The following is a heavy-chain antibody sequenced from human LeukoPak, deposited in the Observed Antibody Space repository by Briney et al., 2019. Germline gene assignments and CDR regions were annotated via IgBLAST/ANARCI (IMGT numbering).Heavy chain of an antibody. D-gene: IGHD2-2*01. CDR2: VYGGGST. J-gene: IGHJ3*02. Sequence: PGGSLRLSCAASGFPVSSNYMSWVRQAPGKGLEWVSVVYGGGSTYYADSVKGRFTISRDNSKNTLYLQMNSLRAEDTAVYYCARERDCSSTSCRSDAFDIWGQGTMVTVSS. CDR1: GFPVSSNY. CDR3: ARERDCSSTSCRSDAFDI. V-gene: IGHV3-66*02.